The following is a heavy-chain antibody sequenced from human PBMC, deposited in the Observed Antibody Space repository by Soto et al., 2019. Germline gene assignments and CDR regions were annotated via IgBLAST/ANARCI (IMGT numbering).Heavy chain of an antibody. J-gene: IGHJ6*02. D-gene: IGHD3-16*01. CDR2: ISSSGSTI. CDR3: ARGRVDTRMLMYHCYYGMGV. V-gene: IGHV3-11*01. CDR1: GFTFSDYY. Sequence: QVQLVESGGGLVKPGGSLRLSCVASGFTFSDYYMRWIRQAPGKGLEWVSYISSSGSTIYYADCVNGRLNISRDNAKNSLKLTMNSLRAEHAAVHYCARGRVDTRMLMYHCYYGMGVGGQGTTVTVYS.